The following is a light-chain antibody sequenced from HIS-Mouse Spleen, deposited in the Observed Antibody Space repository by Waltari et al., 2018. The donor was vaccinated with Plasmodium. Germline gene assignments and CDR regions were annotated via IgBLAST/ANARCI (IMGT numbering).Light chain of an antibody. CDR3: YSAADNNWV. V-gene: IGLV3-27*01. CDR2: KDS. CDR1: VLAKKY. J-gene: IGLJ3*02. Sequence: SYELTQPSSVSVSPGPTARITCPGDVLAKKYARWFQQKPGQAPGLVIYKDSERPSGIPERFSGSSSGTTVTLTISGAQVEDEADYYCYSAADNNWVFGGGTKLTVL.